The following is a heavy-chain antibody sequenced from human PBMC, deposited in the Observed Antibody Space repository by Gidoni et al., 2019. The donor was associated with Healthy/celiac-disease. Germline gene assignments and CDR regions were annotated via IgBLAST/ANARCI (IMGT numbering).Heavy chain of an antibody. CDR2: ISSSGSTI. J-gene: IGHJ6*02. CDR1: GFTFSAYY. Sequence: QVQLVESGGGLVKPGGSLRLSCAASGFTFSAYYMSWIRQAPGKGLDWVSYISSSGSTIYYADSVKGRFTISRDNAKNSLYLQMNSLRAEDTAVYYCATDDYGDYGAEDYYYGMDVWGQGTTVTVSS. V-gene: IGHV3-11*01. CDR3: ATDDYGDYGAEDYYYGMDV. D-gene: IGHD4-17*01.